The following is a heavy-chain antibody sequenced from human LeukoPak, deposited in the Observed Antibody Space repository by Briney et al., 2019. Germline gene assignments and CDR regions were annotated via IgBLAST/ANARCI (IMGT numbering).Heavy chain of an antibody. J-gene: IGHJ2*01. CDR2: ITWDSVNT. CDR1: GFTFNDYT. CDR3: AKDGYGGRTPWYFDL. D-gene: IGHD4-23*01. V-gene: IGHV3-43*01. Sequence: PGGSLRPSCAASGFTFNDYTMHWVRQAPGKGLEWASLITWDSVNTYYRDSVKGRFTISRDNSKKSLYLQMNSLTTEDTALYYCAKDGYGGRTPWYFDLWGRGTLVTVSS.